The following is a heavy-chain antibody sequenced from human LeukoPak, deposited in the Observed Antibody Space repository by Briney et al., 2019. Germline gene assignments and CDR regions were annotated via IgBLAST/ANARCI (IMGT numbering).Heavy chain of an antibody. CDR1: GFTFISYS. CDR2: ISYDGINK. CDR3: VGSPRSGWYWLDY. D-gene: IGHD6-19*01. J-gene: IGHJ4*02. V-gene: IGHV3-30*04. Sequence: GGSLRLSCAASGFTFISYSMHWVRQAPGKGLEWVAVISYDGINKYYADSVKGRFTISRDNSKNTLYLQMNSLRAEDTAVYYCVGSPRSGWYWLDYWGQGTLVTVSS.